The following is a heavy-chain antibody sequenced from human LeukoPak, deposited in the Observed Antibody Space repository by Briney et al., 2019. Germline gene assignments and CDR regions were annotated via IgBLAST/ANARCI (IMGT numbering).Heavy chain of an antibody. V-gene: IGHV3-23*01. D-gene: IGHD5-18*01. CDR1: GFAFSSYA. Sequence: SGGSLRLSCAASGFAFSSYAMNWVRQAPGKGLQWVSAISGSGGSTYYADSVKGRFTISRDNSKNTLYLQMNSLRAEDTAVYYCAKRGAYSPPYWGQGTLVTVSS. J-gene: IGHJ4*02. CDR2: ISGSGGST. CDR3: AKRGAYSPPY.